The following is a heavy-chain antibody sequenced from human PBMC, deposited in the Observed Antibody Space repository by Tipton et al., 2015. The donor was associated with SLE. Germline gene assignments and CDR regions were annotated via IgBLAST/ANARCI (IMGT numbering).Heavy chain of an antibody. CDR2: IHHSGST. J-gene: IGHJ4*02. CDR1: GGSIRSSNW. D-gene: IGHD6-6*01. Sequence: TLSLTCAVSGGSIRSSNWWSWVRQPPGKGLEWIGEIHHSGSTNSNPSLKSRVTISVDKSKNQFSLKLSSVTVADTAVYYCATLSAGIASRRYFDNWGQGTLVSVSS. V-gene: IGHV4-4*02. CDR3: ATLSAGIASRRYFDN.